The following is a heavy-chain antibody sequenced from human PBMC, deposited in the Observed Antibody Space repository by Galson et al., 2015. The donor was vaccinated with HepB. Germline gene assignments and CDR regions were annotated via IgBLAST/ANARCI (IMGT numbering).Heavy chain of an antibody. D-gene: IGHD3-10*01. J-gene: IGHJ3*02. CDR1: GFTFSNAW. CDR2: IKSKTDGGTT. CDR3: TTGVYYGSGGDAFDI. Sequence: SLRLSCAASGFTFSNAWMSWVRQAPGKGLEWVGRIKSKTDGGTTDYAAPVKGRFTISRDDSKNTLYLQMNSLKTEDTAVYYCTTGVYYGSGGDAFDIWGQGTMVTVSS. V-gene: IGHV3-15*01.